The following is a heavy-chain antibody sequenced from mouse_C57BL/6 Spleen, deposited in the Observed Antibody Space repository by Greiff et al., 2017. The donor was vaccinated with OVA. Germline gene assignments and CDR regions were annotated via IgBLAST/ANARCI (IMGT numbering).Heavy chain of an antibody. V-gene: IGHV5-9-1*02. D-gene: IGHD1-1*01. CDR3: TRGGYYGSSYAY. Sequence: EVMLVESGEGLVKPGGSLKLSCAASGFTFSSYAMSWVRQTPEKRLEWVAYISSGGDYIYYADTVKGRFTISRDNARNTLYLQMSSLKSEDTAMYYCTRGGYYGSSYAYWGQGTLVTVSA. CDR1: GFTFSSYA. J-gene: IGHJ3*01. CDR2: ISSGGDYI.